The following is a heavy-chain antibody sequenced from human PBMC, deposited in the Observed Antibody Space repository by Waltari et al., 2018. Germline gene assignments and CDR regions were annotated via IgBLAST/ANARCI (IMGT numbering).Heavy chain of an antibody. Sequence: EVQLVESGGGLIQPGGSLRLSCAASGFSVSSNYMSWVRQAPGKGLEWFSVSDSGGSTYYTDAVKGRFTISRDNSKTTLYLQMNSRRAEDSAVYYCARGLAARQFDDWGQGTLVTVSS. CDR3: ARGLAARQFDD. J-gene: IGHJ4*02. CDR1: GFSVSSNY. D-gene: IGHD6-13*01. V-gene: IGHV3-53*01. CDR2: SDSGGST.